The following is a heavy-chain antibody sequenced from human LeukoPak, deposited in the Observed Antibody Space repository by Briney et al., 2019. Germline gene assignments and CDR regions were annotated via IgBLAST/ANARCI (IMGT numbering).Heavy chain of an antibody. CDR1: GYTFSTHW. V-gene: IGHV5-51*01. CDR2: IYPADSDT. J-gene: IGHJ4*02. D-gene: IGHD6-19*01. Sequence: GESLKISCKGSGYTFSTHWIGWVRQTPGRGLEWMGIIYPADSDTRYSPSFQGQVTISADKSISTAYLQWSSLRASDTAIDYCATRYTSGRGFFDYWGQGTLVTVSS. CDR3: ATRYTSGRGFFDY.